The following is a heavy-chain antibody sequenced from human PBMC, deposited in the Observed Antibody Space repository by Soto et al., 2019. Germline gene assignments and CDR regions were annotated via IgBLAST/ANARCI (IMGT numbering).Heavy chain of an antibody. CDR1: GFTFSSYY. CDR2: VNEDGSEK. CDR3: ASPNCNRGSCYWAFFDS. V-gene: IGHV3-7*01. Sequence: EVQLVESGGGLVQPGGSLRLSCAASGFTFSSYYMSWVRQAQGKGLEWVANVNEDGSEKYYVDSVKGRFTVSRDNAKNSLYLQMNSLSAEDTAVYYCASPNCNRGSCYWAFFDSWGQGTLVTVSS. D-gene: IGHD2-15*01. J-gene: IGHJ4*02.